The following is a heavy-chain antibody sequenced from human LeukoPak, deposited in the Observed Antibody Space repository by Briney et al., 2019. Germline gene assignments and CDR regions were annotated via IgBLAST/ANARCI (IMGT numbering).Heavy chain of an antibody. Sequence: GASVKVSCKASGYTFTGYYMHWVRQAPGQGLEWMGWINPNSGGTNYAQKFQGRVTMTRDTSISTAYMELSRLRSDDTAVYYCARGLDYDILTGYFGYWGQGTLVTVSS. D-gene: IGHD3-9*01. CDR2: INPNSGGT. V-gene: IGHV1-2*02. CDR3: ARGLDYDILTGYFGY. J-gene: IGHJ4*02. CDR1: GYTFTGYY.